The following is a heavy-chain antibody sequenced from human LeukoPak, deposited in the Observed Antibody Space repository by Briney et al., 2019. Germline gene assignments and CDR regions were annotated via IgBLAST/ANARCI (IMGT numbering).Heavy chain of an antibody. Sequence: ASVKVSCKASGYTFTGYYMHWVRQAPGQGLEWMGWINPNSGGTNYAKKFQGRVTMTRDTSISTAYMELSRLRSDDTAVYYCARGVTMIVVVPPDYWGQGTLVTVSS. CDR2: INPNSGGT. J-gene: IGHJ4*02. CDR1: GYTFTGYY. D-gene: IGHD3-22*01. V-gene: IGHV1-2*02. CDR3: ARGVTMIVVVPPDY.